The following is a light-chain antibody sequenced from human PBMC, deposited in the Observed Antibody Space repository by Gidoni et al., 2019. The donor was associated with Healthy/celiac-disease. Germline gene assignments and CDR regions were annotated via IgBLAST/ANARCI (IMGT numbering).Light chain of an antibody. V-gene: IGKV3-20*01. CDR1: QTLSSHS. Sequence: VLTQSPGTLSLSPGARATLSCRASQTLSSHSVAWYQQKPGQAPRLVIYGASSRATGIPDRFSGSGSGTDFTLIITRLEPEDFALYYCQQYGGSPLTFGGGTKIE. CDR2: GAS. CDR3: QQYGGSPLT. J-gene: IGKJ4*01.